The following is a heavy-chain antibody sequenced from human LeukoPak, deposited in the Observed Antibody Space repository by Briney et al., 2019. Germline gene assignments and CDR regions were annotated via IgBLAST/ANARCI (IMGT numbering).Heavy chain of an antibody. CDR1: GFTFSSYG. D-gene: IGHD2-2*01. CDR2: ISYDGSNK. Sequence: GGSLRLSCAAPGFTFSSYGMHWVRQAPGKGLEGVAVISYDGSNKYYADSVKGRFTISTDNSKNTLYLQMNSLRAEDTAVYYCAKDRHNKYQLPRYYYYYGMDVWGQGTTVTVSS. CDR3: AKDRHNKYQLPRYYYYYGMDV. V-gene: IGHV3-30*18. J-gene: IGHJ6*02.